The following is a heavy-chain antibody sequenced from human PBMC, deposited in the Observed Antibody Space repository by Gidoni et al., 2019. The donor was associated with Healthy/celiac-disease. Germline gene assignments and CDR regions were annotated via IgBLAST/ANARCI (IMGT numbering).Heavy chain of an antibody. CDR2: INSDGSST. D-gene: IGHD2-15*01. J-gene: IGHJ4*02. CDR3: ARGYCSGGSCYVDY. CDR1: GVTFSSYW. Sequence: EVQLVESGGGLVQPGGSRRLSCAASGVTFSSYWMHWVRQAPGKGLVWVSRINSDGSSTSYADSVKGRFTISRDNAKNTLYLQMNSLRAEDTAVYYCARGYCSGGSCYVDYWGQGTLVTVSS. V-gene: IGHV3-74*01.